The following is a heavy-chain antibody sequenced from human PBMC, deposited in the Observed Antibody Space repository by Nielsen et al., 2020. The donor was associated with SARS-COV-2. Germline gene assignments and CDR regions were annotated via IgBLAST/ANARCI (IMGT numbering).Heavy chain of an antibody. Sequence: GVLKISCSASGFSFNTYTMHWVRQAPGKGLEYLSAIGGNGDSTYYADSVKGRFTVSRDHSKSTLYLQMTSLRAEDTAVYYCVRGDYGDYEDYYYYYGMDVWGQGTTVTVSS. D-gene: IGHD4-17*01. CDR2: IGGNGDST. J-gene: IGHJ6*02. CDR1: GFSFNTYT. CDR3: VRGDYGDYEDYYYYYGMDV. V-gene: IGHV3-64D*06.